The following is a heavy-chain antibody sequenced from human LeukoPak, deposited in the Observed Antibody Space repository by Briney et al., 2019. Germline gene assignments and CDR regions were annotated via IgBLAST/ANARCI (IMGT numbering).Heavy chain of an antibody. D-gene: IGHD1/OR15-1a*01. CDR3: ARLGKTYYMDV. CDR2: LYQSGAA. J-gene: IGHJ6*03. Sequence: SETLSLTCTVSGESISNYYWTWIRQTPGKGLEWIGNLYQSGAADYNPSLKTRVTTSVDTSKDQFSLSLRSSTAADTAVYFCARLGKTYYMDVWGTGTTVTVSS. CDR1: GESISNYY. V-gene: IGHV4-59*08.